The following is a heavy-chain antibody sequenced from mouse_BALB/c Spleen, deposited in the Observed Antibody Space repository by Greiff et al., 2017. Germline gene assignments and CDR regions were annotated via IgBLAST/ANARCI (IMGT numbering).Heavy chain of an antibody. CDR2: ISSGGSYT. CDR1: GFTFSSYA. V-gene: IGHV5-9-4*01. Sequence: EVKLVESGGGLVKPGGSLKLSCAASGFTFSSYAMSWVRQSPEKRLEWVAAISSGGSYTYYQDNVTGRFTISRDNAKNTLYLKMSSLRSEDTAMYFCTRGTTVVGKRYFDVWGAGTTVTVSS. CDR3: TRGTTVVGKRYFDV. D-gene: IGHD1-1*01. J-gene: IGHJ1*01.